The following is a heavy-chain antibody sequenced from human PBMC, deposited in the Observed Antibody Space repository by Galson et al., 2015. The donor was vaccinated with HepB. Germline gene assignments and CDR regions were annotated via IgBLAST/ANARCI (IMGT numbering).Heavy chain of an antibody. J-gene: IGHJ4*02. Sequence: SLRLSCAASGFTFSSYAMHWVRQAPGKGLEWVAVISYDGSNKYYADSVKGRFTISRDNSKNTLYLQMNSLRAEDTAVYYCARDRVYDSSGYYPYYFDYWGQGTLVTVSS. V-gene: IGHV3-30-3*01. CDR2: ISYDGSNK. CDR1: GFTFSSYA. D-gene: IGHD3-22*01. CDR3: ARDRVYDSSGYYPYYFDY.